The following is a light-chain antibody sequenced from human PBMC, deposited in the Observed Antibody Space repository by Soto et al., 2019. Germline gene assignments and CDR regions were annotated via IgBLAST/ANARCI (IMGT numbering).Light chain of an antibody. CDR3: MQGSHWPPIT. CDR1: QSLVHRDGNTY. CDR2: KVS. Sequence: DVVVTQSPLPLPVTLGQAASISGRSSQSLVHRDGNTYLSWFRQRPGQSPRRLIYKVSNREAGVPDRFSGSGSGTEFTLKFSRMEAQDVGLYYCMQGSHWPPITFGQGTRLEIK. J-gene: IGKJ5*01. V-gene: IGKV2-30*02.